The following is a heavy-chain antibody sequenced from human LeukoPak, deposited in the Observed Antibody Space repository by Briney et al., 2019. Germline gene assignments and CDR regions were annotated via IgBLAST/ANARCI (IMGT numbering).Heavy chain of an antibody. D-gene: IGHD3-22*01. V-gene: IGHV3-23*01. J-gene: IGHJ4*02. CDR2: IRGSGGST. Sequence: GGSLRLSCAASGFTFTSYAMSWVRQAPGKGLEWVSAIRGSGGSTYYADSVKGRFTISRDNSKNTLYLQMNSLRAEDTAVYYCAEDLYYYDSRTYYWGQGTLVTVSS. CDR3: AEDLYYYDSRTYY. CDR1: GFTFTSYA.